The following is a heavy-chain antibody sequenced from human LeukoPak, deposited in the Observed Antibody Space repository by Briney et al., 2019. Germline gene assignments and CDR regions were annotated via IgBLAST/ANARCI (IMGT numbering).Heavy chain of an antibody. CDR3: ARESDSSSWFFDY. V-gene: IGHV3-66*01. Sequence: PGGSLRLSCAASGFTVSSNYMSWVRQAPGKGLEWVSVIYSGGSTYYADSVKGRFTISRDNSKNTLYLQMNSLRAEDTAVYYCARESDSSSWFFDYWGQGTLVTVSS. CDR1: GFTVSSNY. D-gene: IGHD6-13*01. CDR2: IYSGGST. J-gene: IGHJ4*02.